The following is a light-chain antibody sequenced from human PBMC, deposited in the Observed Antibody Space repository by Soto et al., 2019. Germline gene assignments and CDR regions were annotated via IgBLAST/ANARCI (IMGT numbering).Light chain of an antibody. J-gene: IGKJ1*01. CDR2: KAS. Sequence: DIQMTQSPSTLSASVGDRVTITCRASQSISSWLAWYQQKPGKAPKLLIYKASSLESGVPSRFSGSGSGTEFTLTISSLQHDDFAAYYCQPCNSYPWTFGQGTKVEIK. V-gene: IGKV1-5*03. CDR1: QSISSW. CDR3: QPCNSYPWT.